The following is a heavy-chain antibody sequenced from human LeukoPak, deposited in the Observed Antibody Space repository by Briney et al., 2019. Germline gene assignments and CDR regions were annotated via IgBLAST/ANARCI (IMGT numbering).Heavy chain of an antibody. V-gene: IGHV1-69*13. CDR3: ARVARYSGSYDAFDI. CDR2: IIPIFGTA. CDR1: GGTFSSYA. J-gene: IGHJ3*02. D-gene: IGHD1-26*01. Sequence: GASVKVSCKASGGTFSSYAISWVRQAPGQGLEWMGGIIPIFGTANYAQKFQGRVTITADESTSTAYMELSSLRSEDTAVYYCARVARYSGSYDAFDIWGQGTMVTVSS.